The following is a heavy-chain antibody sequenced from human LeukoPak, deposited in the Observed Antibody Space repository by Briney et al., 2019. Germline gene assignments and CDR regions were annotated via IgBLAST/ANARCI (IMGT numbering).Heavy chain of an antibody. CDR2: IYYSGST. D-gene: IGHD3-10*01. CDR1: GGSISSSSYY. V-gene: IGHV4-39*07. CDR3: ARETSIGELVDY. Sequence: SETLSLTCTVSGGSISSSSYYWGWIRQPPGKGLEWIGSIYYSGSTYYNPSLKSRVTISVDTSKNQFSLKLSSVTAADTAVYYCARETSIGELVDYWGQGTLVTVSS. J-gene: IGHJ4*02.